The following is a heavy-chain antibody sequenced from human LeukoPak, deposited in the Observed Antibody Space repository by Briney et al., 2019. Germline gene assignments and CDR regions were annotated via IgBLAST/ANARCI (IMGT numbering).Heavy chain of an antibody. Sequence: GGSLRLSCAASGFTFSSYWMSWVRQAPGKGLEWVANIKQEGSEKYYVDSVKGRFTISRDNAKNSLYLQMNSLRAEDTAVYYCARDLGSSWYGGSYYFDYWGQGTLVTVSS. CDR3: ARDLGSSWYGGSYYFDY. J-gene: IGHJ4*02. CDR1: GFTFSSYW. V-gene: IGHV3-7*01. D-gene: IGHD6-13*01. CDR2: IKQEGSEK.